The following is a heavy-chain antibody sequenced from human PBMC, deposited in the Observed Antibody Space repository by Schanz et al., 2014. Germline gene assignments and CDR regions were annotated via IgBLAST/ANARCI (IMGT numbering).Heavy chain of an antibody. CDR3: AKAGSGWSTAGYYY. D-gene: IGHD6-19*01. CDR2: MSGSGSTA. CDR1: GFNFNTYA. V-gene: IGHV3-23*04. Sequence: VQLVESGGGLVQPGGSLRLACAASGFNFNTYAMSWVRQAPGKGLEWVSGMSGSGSTADYADSVKGRFTISRDNSRKTLYLQMNSLRADDTAVYYCAKAGSGWSTAGYYYWGQGTLVAVSS. J-gene: IGHJ4*02.